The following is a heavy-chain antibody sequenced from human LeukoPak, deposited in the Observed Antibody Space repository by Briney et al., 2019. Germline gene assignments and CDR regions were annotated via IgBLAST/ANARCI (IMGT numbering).Heavy chain of an antibody. V-gene: IGHV3-30*01. CDR2: ISYDGSNK. CDR1: GFTFSSYA. D-gene: IGHD2-2*01. CDR3: AREGYLPPAATFDY. Sequence: GRSLRLSCAASGFTFSSYAMHWVRQAPGKGLEWVAVISYDGSNKYYADSVKGRFTISRDNSKNTLYLQMNSLRAEDTAVYYCAREGYLPPAATFDYWGQGTLVTVSS. J-gene: IGHJ4*02.